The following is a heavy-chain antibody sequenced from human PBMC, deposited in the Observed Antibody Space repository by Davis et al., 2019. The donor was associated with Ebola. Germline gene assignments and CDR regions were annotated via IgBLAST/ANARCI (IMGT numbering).Heavy chain of an antibody. D-gene: IGHD6-13*01. Sequence: GESLKISCAASGFTFSGYYMSWIRQAPGKGLEWVSYISSSGSTIYYADSVKGRFTISRDNAKNSLYLQMNSLRAEDTAVYYCARDQQLPPVHYYYGMDVWGKGTTVTVSS. J-gene: IGHJ6*04. CDR2: ISSSGSTI. CDR3: ARDQQLPPVHYYYGMDV. CDR1: GFTFSGYY. V-gene: IGHV3-11*01.